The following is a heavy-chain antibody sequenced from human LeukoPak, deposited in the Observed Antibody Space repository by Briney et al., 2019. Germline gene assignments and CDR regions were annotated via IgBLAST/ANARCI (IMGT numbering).Heavy chain of an antibody. V-gene: IGHV3-23*01. Sequence: WGSLRLSSAASAFTFSNYAMSWLRQAPGQGLKWFSTISGSGGSTSYADSGKVPFTSSTYNSKTNLDLQMNSLRAEDTAVYYCAKDRSVLGIVVVPAAIGYWGQGALVTVSS. CDR1: AFTFSNYA. CDR2: ISGSGGST. CDR3: AKDRSVLGIVVVPAAIGY. D-gene: IGHD2-2*03. J-gene: IGHJ4*02.